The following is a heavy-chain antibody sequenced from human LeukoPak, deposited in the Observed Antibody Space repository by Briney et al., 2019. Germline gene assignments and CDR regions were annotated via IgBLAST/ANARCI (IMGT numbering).Heavy chain of an antibody. J-gene: IGHJ4*02. Sequence: ASVKVSCKASGYTFTSYAVHWVRQAPGQRLEWMGWINACNGNTKYLQKFQGRVTITRDTSASTAYMELSSLRSEDTAVYYCTLTDYGDYWGQGTLVTVSS. CDR2: INACNGNT. V-gene: IGHV1-3*01. CDR1: GYTFTSYA. CDR3: TLTDYGDY.